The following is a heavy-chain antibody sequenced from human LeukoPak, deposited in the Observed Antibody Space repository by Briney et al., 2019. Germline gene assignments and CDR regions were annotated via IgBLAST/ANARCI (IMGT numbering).Heavy chain of an antibody. V-gene: IGHV4-59*12. Sequence: SETLSLTCTVSGGSISSYYWSWIRQPPGKGLEWIGSIYYSGSTYYNPSLKSRVTISVDTSKNQFSLKLSSVTAADTAVYYCARDPSNYGRGWFDPWGQGTLVTVSS. D-gene: IGHD3-10*02. CDR2: IYYSGST. J-gene: IGHJ5*02. CDR1: GGSISSYY. CDR3: ARDPSNYGRGWFDP.